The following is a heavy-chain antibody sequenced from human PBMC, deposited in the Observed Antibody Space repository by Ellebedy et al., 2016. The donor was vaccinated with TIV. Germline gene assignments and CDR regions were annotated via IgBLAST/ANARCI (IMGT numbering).Heavy chain of an antibody. V-gene: IGHV3-48*02. D-gene: IGHD3-10*01. CDR1: AFTFRSYS. J-gene: IGHJ3*02. Sequence: GESLKISCAASAFTFRSYSMNWVRQAPGKGLEWLSYISSSSSDIYYADSVKGRFTISRDNAKNSLYLQMNSLRDEDTAVYYCARDSFGGGTFDIWGQGTMVTVSS. CDR2: ISSSSSDI. CDR3: ARDSFGGGTFDI.